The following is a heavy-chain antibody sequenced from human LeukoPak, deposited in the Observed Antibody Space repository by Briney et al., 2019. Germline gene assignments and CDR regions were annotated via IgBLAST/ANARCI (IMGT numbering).Heavy chain of an antibody. Sequence: GGSLRLSCAASGFTFSSYAMSWVRQAPGKGLEWVSATSGSGGSTYYADSVKGRFTISRDNSKNTLYLQMNSLRAEDTAVYYCAKDLALRGNYYFDYWGQGTLVTVSS. CDR2: TSGSGGST. D-gene: IGHD4-23*01. CDR3: AKDLALRGNYYFDY. J-gene: IGHJ4*02. V-gene: IGHV3-23*01. CDR1: GFTFSSYA.